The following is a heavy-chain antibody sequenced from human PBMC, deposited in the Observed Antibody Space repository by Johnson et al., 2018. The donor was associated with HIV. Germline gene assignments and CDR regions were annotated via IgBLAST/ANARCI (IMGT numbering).Heavy chain of an antibody. Sequence: EVQLVESGGGLIQPGGSLRLSCAASGFTVSINYMSWVRQAPGKGLEWVSVIYSGGYTYYAASVKGRFTISRANAKNSLYLQMNSLTAADTAVYYCARRALHYDVLTDYPVAANAFDIWGHGTMVTVSS. CDR1: GFTVSINY. J-gene: IGHJ3*02. CDR3: ARRALHYDVLTDYPVAANAFDI. V-gene: IGHV3-53*01. D-gene: IGHD3-9*01. CDR2: IYSGGYT.